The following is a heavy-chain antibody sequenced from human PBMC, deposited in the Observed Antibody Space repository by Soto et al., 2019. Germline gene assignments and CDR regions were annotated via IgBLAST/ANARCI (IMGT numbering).Heavy chain of an antibody. V-gene: IGHV3-11*06. CDR1: GFTFSDYY. CDR2: ISSSSYT. Sequence: PGGSLRLSCAASGFTFSDYYMSWIRQAPGKGLEWVSYISSSSYTNYADSVKGRFTISRDNAKNSLYLQMNSLRAEDTAVYYCARDKGYYDSSGYPYWGQGTLVTVSS. J-gene: IGHJ4*02. CDR3: ARDKGYYDSSGYPY. D-gene: IGHD3-22*01.